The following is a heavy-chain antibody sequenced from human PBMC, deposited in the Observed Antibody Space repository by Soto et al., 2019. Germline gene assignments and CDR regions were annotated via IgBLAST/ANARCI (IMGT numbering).Heavy chain of an antibody. CDR2: IKSKTDDGTT. Sequence: VGSLRLSCTVSGFTFSNAWMTWVRQAPGKGLEWVGRIKSKTDDGTTDYAAPVKGRFTISRDDSRNTLYLQMNSLKTEDTAVYYCTTDSSSWAYYYYYGMDVWGQGTTVTVSS. J-gene: IGHJ6*02. V-gene: IGHV3-15*01. CDR3: TTDSSSWAYYYYYGMDV. D-gene: IGHD2-2*01. CDR1: GFTFSNAW.